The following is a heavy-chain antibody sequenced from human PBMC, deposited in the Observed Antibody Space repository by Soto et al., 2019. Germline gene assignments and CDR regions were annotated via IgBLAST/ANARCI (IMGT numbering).Heavy chain of an antibody. Sequence: GESLKISYKGSGCNFTSYWIGWARQMPGKGLEWMGIIYPGDSDTRYSPSFQGQVTISADKSISTAYLQWSSLKASDTAMYYCAGGGVRGVITRTRDYYGMDVWGQGTTVTVS. CDR1: GCNFTSYW. V-gene: IGHV5-51*01. D-gene: IGHD3-10*01. J-gene: IGHJ6*02. CDR2: IYPGDSDT. CDR3: AGGGVRGVITRTRDYYGMDV.